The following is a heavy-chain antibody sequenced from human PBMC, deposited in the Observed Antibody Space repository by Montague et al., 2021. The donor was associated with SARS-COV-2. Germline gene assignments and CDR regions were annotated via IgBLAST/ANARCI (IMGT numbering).Heavy chain of an antibody. D-gene: IGHD2-8*01. CDR1: GGSFTFYY. CDR2: INHRGST. J-gene: IGHJ4*02. Sequence: SETLSLTCSVDGGSFTFYYWSWIRQPPGKGLEWIGEINHRGSTNNNPSLKTRVTISIDTSKNQFSLKLSSVTAADTAVYYFARGQEVYASNGDFNYWGQGTLVTVSS. V-gene: IGHV4-34*01. CDR3: ARGQEVYASNGDFNY.